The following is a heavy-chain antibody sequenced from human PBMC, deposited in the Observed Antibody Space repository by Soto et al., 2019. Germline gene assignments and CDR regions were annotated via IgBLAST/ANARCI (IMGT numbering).Heavy chain of an antibody. CDR1: GFTFSSYE. Sequence: GGSLRLSCAASGFTFSSYEMNWVRQAPGKGLEWVSYISSSGSTIYYADSVKGRFTISRDNAKNSLYLQMNSLRAEDTAVYYCARDRAYYDSSGYYLFPSMDVWGQGTTVTVSS. CDR3: ARDRAYYDSSGYYLFPSMDV. CDR2: ISSSGSTI. V-gene: IGHV3-48*03. D-gene: IGHD3-22*01. J-gene: IGHJ6*02.